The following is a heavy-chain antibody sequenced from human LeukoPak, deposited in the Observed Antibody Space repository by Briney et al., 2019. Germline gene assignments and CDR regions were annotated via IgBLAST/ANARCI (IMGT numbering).Heavy chain of an antibody. J-gene: IGHJ6*03. CDR1: GGSFSGYY. CDR2: INHSGST. CDR3: ARSLHYYYYYYMDV. V-gene: IGHV4-34*01. Sequence: SETLSLTCAVYGGSFSGYYWSWIRQPPGKGLEWIGEINHSGSTNYNPSLKSRVTISVDTSKNQSSLKLSSVTAADTAVYYCARSLHYYYYYYMDVWGKGTTVTVSS.